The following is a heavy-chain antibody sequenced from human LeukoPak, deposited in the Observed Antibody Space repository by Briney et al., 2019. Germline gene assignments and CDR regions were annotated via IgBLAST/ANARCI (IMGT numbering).Heavy chain of an antibody. J-gene: IGHJ2*01. CDR2: IYYSGST. CDR1: GDSISSYY. Sequence: SETLSLTCTVSGDSISSYYWSWIRQTPGKGLEWIVYIYYSGSTNYNPSLKSRVTISVDTSKNQFSLKLSSVTAADTAVYYCAGHNWNDVLLWYFDLWGRGTLVTVSS. D-gene: IGHD1-20*01. V-gene: IGHV4-59*01. CDR3: AGHNWNDVLLWYFDL.